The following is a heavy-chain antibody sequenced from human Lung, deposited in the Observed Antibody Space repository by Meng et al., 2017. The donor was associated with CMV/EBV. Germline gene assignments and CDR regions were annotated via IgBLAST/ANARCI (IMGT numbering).Heavy chain of an antibody. CDR3: ARVEVGITSGDY. J-gene: IGHJ4*02. Sequence: QAQLVQSGGEVNKPGASGKVSCKASGYTFTNYGITWVRQAPGQGLEWMGWINAYNGDTNYAQTLQGRVTMTTDTSTSTAYMELRSLRSDDTAVYYCARVEVGITSGDYWGQGTLVTVSS. CDR1: GYTFTNYG. CDR2: INAYNGDT. V-gene: IGHV1-18*01. D-gene: IGHD1-26*01.